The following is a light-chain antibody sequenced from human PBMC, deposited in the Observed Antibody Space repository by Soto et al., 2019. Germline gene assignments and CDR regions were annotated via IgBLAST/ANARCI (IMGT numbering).Light chain of an antibody. V-gene: IGKV3-20*01. CDR2: GAS. CDR1: QSVNSNY. CDR3: QQYGTSPHS. Sequence: EIVLTQSPGTLYLSPGERATLSCRASQSVNSNYLAWYQQKTGQAPRHLIYGASITAAGVPDRPSGSGSGTDFTLTISRLEPEDYAVYYCQQYGTSPHSFGQGNKREIK. J-gene: IGKJ2*01.